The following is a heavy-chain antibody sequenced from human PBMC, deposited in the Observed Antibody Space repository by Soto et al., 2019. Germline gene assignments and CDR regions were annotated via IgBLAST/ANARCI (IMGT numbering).Heavy chain of an antibody. CDR2: IIPISETT. J-gene: IGHJ6*02. CDR1: GGTFSSYA. D-gene: IGHD2-2*01. Sequence: QVQLVQSGAEVKKPGSSVKVSCKASGGTFSSYAISWVRQAPGQGLEWMGGIIPISETTNYAQKFQGRVTITADEYKSTAYMELSSLRSEPTAVYYCARSQGSSTSLEIYYYYYYGMDVWGQGTTVTVSS. CDR3: ARSQGSSTSLEIYYYYYYGMDV. V-gene: IGHV1-69*01.